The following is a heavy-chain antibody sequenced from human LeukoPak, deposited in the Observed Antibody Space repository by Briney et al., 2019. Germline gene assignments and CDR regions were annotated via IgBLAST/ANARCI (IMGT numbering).Heavy chain of an antibody. CDR2: ITAYNGNT. CDR1: GYTFRDYA. Sequence: GASVKVSCKASGYTFRDYAITWVRQAPGQGLEWMGWITAYNGNTNYAQKFQGRVTMTTDTSTTTAYMELRNLKSDDTAVYYCARDCSGGTCSSFWFDPWGQGTPVTVSS. V-gene: IGHV1-18*01. J-gene: IGHJ5*02. CDR3: ARDCSGGTCSSFWFDP. D-gene: IGHD2-15*01.